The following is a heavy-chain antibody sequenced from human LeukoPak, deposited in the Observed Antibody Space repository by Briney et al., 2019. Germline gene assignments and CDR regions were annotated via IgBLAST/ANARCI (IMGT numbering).Heavy chain of an antibody. Sequence: GGSLRLSCAASGFTFSSYAMSWVRQAPGKGLEWVSGISGSDDSTNYADSVKGRFTISRENSKNTLYLQMNSLRAEDTAVYYCAKDGRQRKTYFYGSESANAFDLWGQGTMVTVSS. CDR3: AKDGRQRKTYFYGSESANAFDL. J-gene: IGHJ3*01. CDR1: GFTFSSYA. CDR2: ISGSDDST. D-gene: IGHD3-10*01. V-gene: IGHV3-23*01.